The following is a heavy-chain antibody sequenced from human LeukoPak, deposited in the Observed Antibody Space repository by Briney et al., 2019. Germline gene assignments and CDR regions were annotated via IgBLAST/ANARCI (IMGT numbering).Heavy chain of an antibody. CDR3: ARTGPAQYYDILTGLWFDP. CDR2: IYYSGST. D-gene: IGHD3-9*01. V-gene: IGHV4-59*01. J-gene: IGHJ5*02. Sequence: PSETLSLTRTVSGGSISSYYWSWIRQPPGKGLEWIGYIYYSGSTNYNPSLKSRVTISVDTSKNQFSLKLSSVTAADTAVYYCARTGPAQYYDILTGLWFDPWGQGTLVTVSS. CDR1: GGSISSYY.